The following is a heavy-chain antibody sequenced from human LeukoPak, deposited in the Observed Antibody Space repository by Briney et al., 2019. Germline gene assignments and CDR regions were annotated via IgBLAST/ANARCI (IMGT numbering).Heavy chain of an antibody. V-gene: IGHV4-59*02. J-gene: IGHJ5*02. Sequence: KPSETLSLTCTVSGGSVSSYYWSWIRQPPGKGLEWIGYIYYSGSTNYNPSLKSRVTISVDTSKNQFSLKLSSVTAADTAVYYCARKVVAPTNNWFDPWGQGTLVTVSS. CDR2: IYYSGST. CDR1: GGSVSSYY. D-gene: IGHD2-15*01. CDR3: ARKVVAPTNNWFDP.